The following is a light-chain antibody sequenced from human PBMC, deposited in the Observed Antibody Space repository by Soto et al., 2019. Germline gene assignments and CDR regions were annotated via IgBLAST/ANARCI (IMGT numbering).Light chain of an antibody. Sequence: EIVLTQSPGTLSLSPGERATLSCRASQSVSSTSLAWYQQKPGQAPRLLIYGASTRATGIPDRFSGSGSGKDFTLTISRLEPEDFAVYYCQQYGTSPNTFGGGTRVEIK. J-gene: IGKJ4*01. CDR3: QQYGTSPNT. V-gene: IGKV3-20*01. CDR1: QSVSSTS. CDR2: GAS.